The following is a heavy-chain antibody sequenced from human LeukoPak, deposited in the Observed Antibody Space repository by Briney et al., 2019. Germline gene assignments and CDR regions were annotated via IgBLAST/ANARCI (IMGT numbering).Heavy chain of an antibody. CDR2: IYYSGST. D-gene: IGHD1-26*01. CDR1: GGSISSGGYY. J-gene: IGHJ3*02. Sequence: SETLSFTCAVSGGSISSGGYYWSWIRQHPGKGLEWIGYIYYSGSTYYNPSLKSRVTISVDTSKNQFSLKLSSVTAADTAVYYCARGQGAAFDIWGQGTMVTVSS. CDR3: ARGQGAAFDI. V-gene: IGHV4-31*11.